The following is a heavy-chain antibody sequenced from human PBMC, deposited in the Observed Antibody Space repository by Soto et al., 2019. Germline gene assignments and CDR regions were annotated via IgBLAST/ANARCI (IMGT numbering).Heavy chain of an antibody. D-gene: IGHD5-12*01. CDR2: ISGSGGTT. CDR3: AKGYYSGYDLAYFDY. CDR1: VFTFSSYA. J-gene: IGHJ4*02. Sequence: WWSLRLSCSASVFTFSSYAMSWFRQAPGKGLECVSTISGSGGTTYYADSVKGRFTISRDNSKNTLYLQLNSLRAEDTAVYYCAKGYYSGYDLAYFDYWGQGTLVTVSS. V-gene: IGHV3-23*01.